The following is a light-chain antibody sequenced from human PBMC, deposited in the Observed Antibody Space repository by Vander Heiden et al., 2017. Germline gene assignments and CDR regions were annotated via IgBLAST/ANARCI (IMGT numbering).Light chain of an antibody. CDR2: DVS. V-gene: IGLV2-14*03. Sequence: QSALTQPASVSGSPGQSITIPCTGTSSDVGDYNYVSWYKQHPGKAPELMIYDVSNRPSGVSNRFSGSKSGNTASLTISGLQAEDEADYYCSSYTSSGTDVFGTGTKVTVL. CDR3: SSYTSSGTDV. CDR1: SSDVGDYNY. J-gene: IGLJ1*01.